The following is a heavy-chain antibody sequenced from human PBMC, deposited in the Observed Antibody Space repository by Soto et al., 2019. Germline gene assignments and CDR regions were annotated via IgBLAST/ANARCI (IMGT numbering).Heavy chain of an antibody. V-gene: IGHV1-69*12. CDR1: GGTFSRNA. CDR3: ARDGRYCISSSCYFDY. CDR2: IIPIFGTA. D-gene: IGHD2-2*01. J-gene: IGHJ4*02. Sequence: QVQLVQSGAEVKKPGSSVKVSCKASGGTFSRNAISWVRQAPGQGLEWMGGIIPIFGTANYAQKFQGRVTITADESTSTAYMELSSLRSEDTAVYYCARDGRYCISSSCYFDYWGQGTLVTVSS.